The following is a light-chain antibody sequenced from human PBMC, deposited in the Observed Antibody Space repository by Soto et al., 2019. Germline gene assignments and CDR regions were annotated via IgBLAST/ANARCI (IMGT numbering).Light chain of an antibody. CDR1: QSVSSN. CDR3: QQYNDWPLT. CDR2: GAS. J-gene: IGKJ4*01. Sequence: EIVMTQSPVTLSVSPGERATLSCRASQSVSSNLAWYQKKPGQAPRLLIDGASIRATGIPARFSGSGSGTEFTLTICSLQSEDFAVYYCQQYNDWPLTFGGGTKVDIK. V-gene: IGKV3-15*01.